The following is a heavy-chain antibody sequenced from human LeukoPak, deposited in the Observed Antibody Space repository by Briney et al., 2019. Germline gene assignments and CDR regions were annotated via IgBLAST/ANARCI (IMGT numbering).Heavy chain of an antibody. D-gene: IGHD6-19*01. J-gene: IGHJ4*02. CDR2: IIPIFGTA. V-gene: IGHV1-69*13. CDR3: ARGGKAKSQWLAQYYFDY. CDR1: GGTFSSYA. Sequence: SVKVSCKASGGTFSSYAISWVRQAPGQGLEWMGGIIPIFGTANYAQKFQGRVTITADESTSTAYMELSSLRSEDTAVYYCARGGKAKSQWLAQYYFDYLGQGNLGTVSS.